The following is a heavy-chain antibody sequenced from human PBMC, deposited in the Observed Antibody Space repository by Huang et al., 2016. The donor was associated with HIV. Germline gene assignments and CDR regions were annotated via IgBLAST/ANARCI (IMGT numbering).Heavy chain of an antibody. J-gene: IGHJ4*02. Sequence: QVELQQSGPGLVKPSQTLTLTCAISDDSVSANTVTWNWIRQSPSGGLEWLGRTYYKSKCYNDYAESVKSRITIDTDRSKNHCSLQLESVVPEDTGVYFCARGRDFYYDKTGYSFDYWGQGSLVTVAT. CDR3: ARGRDFYYDKTGYSFDY. D-gene: IGHD3-9*01. CDR1: DDSVSANTVT. V-gene: IGHV6-1*01. CDR2: TYYKSKCYN.